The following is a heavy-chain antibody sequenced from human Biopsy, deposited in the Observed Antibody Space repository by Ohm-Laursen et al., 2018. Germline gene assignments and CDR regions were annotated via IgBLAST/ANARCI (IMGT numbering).Heavy chain of an antibody. D-gene: IGHD1-1*01. CDR1: GYTLTELS. V-gene: IGHV1-24*01. J-gene: IGHJ4*01. Sequence: SVKVSCKVSGYTLTELSTHWVRQAPGKGLEWMGGFAPENGKTVYAQNFQARVSMTEDTSTDTAYMELRSLRSEDTAVYYCAADVNVWNVNYWGQGTQVTVSS. CDR3: AADVNVWNVNY. CDR2: FAPENGKT.